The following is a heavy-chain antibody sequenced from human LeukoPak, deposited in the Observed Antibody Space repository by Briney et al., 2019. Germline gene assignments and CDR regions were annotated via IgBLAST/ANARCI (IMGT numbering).Heavy chain of an antibody. V-gene: IGHV3-66*01. D-gene: IGHD6-19*01. Sequence: GSLRLSCAASGFTVSSNYMSWVRQAPGKGLEWVSVIYSGGSTYYADSVKGRFTISRDNSKNTLYLQMNSLRAEDTAVYYCARDRRGIAVATYYYYGMDVWGQGTTVTVSS. CDR3: ARDRRGIAVATYYYYGMDV. CDR2: IYSGGST. CDR1: GFTVSSNY. J-gene: IGHJ6*02.